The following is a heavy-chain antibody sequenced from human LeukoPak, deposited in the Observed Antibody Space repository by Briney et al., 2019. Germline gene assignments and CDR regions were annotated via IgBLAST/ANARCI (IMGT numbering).Heavy chain of an antibody. CDR2: ISYDGSNK. D-gene: IGHD3-10*01. V-gene: IGHV3-30*04. J-gene: IGHJ6*04. CDR3: AREVITMVRGRRMDV. CDR1: GFTFSSYA. Sequence: PGRSLRLSCAASGFTFSSYAMHWVRQAPGKGLERVAVISYDGSNKYYADSVKGRFTISRDNSKNTLYPQMNSLRAEDTAVYYCAREVITMVRGRRMDVWGRGTTVTVSS.